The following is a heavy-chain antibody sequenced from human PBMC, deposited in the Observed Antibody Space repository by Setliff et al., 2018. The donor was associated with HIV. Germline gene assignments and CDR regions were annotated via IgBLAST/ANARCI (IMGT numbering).Heavy chain of an antibody. CDR3: AATYCRGGGRDCPQMYDY. Sequence: LSLTCAIYGGSFSGNYWSRIRQPPGKGLEWIGEINYSGTTNHNPFLKSRVTISVDTSKKQFSLKLNSVTAADSAIYYCAATYCRGGGRDCPQMYDYWGQGSLVTVSS. CDR2: INYSGTT. V-gene: IGHV4-34*01. J-gene: IGHJ4*02. CDR1: GGSFSGNY. D-gene: IGHD2-15*01.